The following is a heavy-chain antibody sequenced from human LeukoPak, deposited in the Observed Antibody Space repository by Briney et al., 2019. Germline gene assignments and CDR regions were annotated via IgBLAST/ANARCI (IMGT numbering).Heavy chain of an antibody. CDR1: GFTFSSYW. CDR2: IKQDGSEK. D-gene: IGHD6-19*01. Sequence: SGGSLRLSCAASGFTFSSYWMSWVRQAPGKGLEWVANIKQDGSEKYYVDSVKGRFTISRDNAKNSFYLQMNSLRVEDTAVYYCAKEGRGVAVAGASNFDTWGQGTLVTVSS. V-gene: IGHV3-7*03. J-gene: IGHJ4*02. CDR3: AKEGRGVAVAGASNFDT.